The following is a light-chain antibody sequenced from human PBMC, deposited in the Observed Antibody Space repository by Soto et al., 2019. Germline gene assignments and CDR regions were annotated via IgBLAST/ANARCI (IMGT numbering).Light chain of an antibody. Sequence: EIVLTQSPGTLSLSPGERATLSCRASQTVRNNYLAWYQQKPGQAPRLLIYDASSRATGIPDRFSGSGSGTEFTLTISSLQSEDFAVYYCQQYNNWPTFGQGTRLEIK. J-gene: IGKJ5*01. V-gene: IGKV3D-20*02. CDR3: QQYNNWPT. CDR1: QTVRNNY. CDR2: DAS.